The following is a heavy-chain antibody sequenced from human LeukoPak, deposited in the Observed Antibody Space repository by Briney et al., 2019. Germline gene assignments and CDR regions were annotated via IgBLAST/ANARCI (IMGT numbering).Heavy chain of an antibody. D-gene: IGHD3-9*01. CDR2: IYHSGST. J-gene: IGHJ6*03. V-gene: IGHV4-30-2*01. Sequence: PSETLSLTCTVSGGSISSGGYYWSWIRQPPGKGLEWIGYIYHSGSTYYNPSLKSRVTISVDRSKNQFSLKLSSVTAADTAVYCARALGYFDWVGGAYYMDVWGKGTTVTVSS. CDR3: ARALGYFDWVGGAYYMDV. CDR1: GGSISSGGYY.